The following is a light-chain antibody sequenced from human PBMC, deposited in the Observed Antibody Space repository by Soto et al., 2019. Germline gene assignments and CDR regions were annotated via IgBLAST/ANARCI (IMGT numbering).Light chain of an antibody. Sequence: DIQMTQSPSTVSASVGDRVTITCRASRDVRIYLAWYQQKPGKAPKLLMYQTSTLDTGVPSRFSGSGSETEFTLTISSLQLEDFATYFCQQYFIYPPTFGRGTKVEI. J-gene: IGKJ3*01. V-gene: IGKV1-5*03. CDR1: RDVRIY. CDR2: QTS. CDR3: QQYFIYPPT.